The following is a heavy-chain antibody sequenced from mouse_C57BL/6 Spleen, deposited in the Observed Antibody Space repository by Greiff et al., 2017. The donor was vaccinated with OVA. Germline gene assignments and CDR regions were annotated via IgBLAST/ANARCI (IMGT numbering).Heavy chain of an antibody. D-gene: IGHD2-2*01. CDR2: ISSGGSYT. CDR3: ARQRGYDRGDAMDY. Sequence: EVNVVESGGDLVKPGGSLKLSCAASGFTFSSYGMSWVRQTPDKRLEWVATISSGGSYTYYPDSVKGRFTISRDNAKNTLYLQMSSLKSEDTAMYYCARQRGYDRGDAMDYWGQGTSVTVSS. V-gene: IGHV5-6*01. J-gene: IGHJ4*01. CDR1: GFTFSSYG.